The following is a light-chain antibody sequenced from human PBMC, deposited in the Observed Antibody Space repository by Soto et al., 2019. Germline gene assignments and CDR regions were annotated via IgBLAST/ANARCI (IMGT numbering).Light chain of an antibody. CDR2: DVS. CDR3: SSYASSSPFV. V-gene: IGLV2-14*01. Sequence: ALTQPASVSGSPGQSITISCTGTGSDVGGYKYVSWYQQLPGKAPKLMIYDVSYRPSGVSDRFSGSKSGNTASLIISGLQAEDEADYYCSSYASSSPFVFGTGTKLTVL. CDR1: GSDVGGYKY. J-gene: IGLJ1*01.